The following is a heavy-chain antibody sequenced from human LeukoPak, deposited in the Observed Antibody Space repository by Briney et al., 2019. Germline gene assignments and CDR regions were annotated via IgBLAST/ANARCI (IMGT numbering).Heavy chain of an antibody. Sequence: GGSLRLSCAASGFTFSSYSMSWVRQAPGKGLEWVSSINSGGGTTYYADSVKGRFTISRDNSKNTLFLQMNSLRAEDTAVYSCAKGSYGAYGVFDYWGQGTLVTVSS. D-gene: IGHD4-17*01. CDR1: GFTFSSYS. J-gene: IGHJ4*02. CDR2: INSGGGTT. CDR3: AKGSYGAYGVFDY. V-gene: IGHV3-23*01.